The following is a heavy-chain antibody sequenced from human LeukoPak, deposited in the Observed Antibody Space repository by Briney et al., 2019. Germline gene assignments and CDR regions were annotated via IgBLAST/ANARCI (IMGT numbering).Heavy chain of an antibody. CDR3: ARDRENWGAVFDY. J-gene: IGHJ4*02. V-gene: IGHV1-69*13. Sequence: ASVKVSCKASGGTFSSYAISWVRQAPGQGLEWMGGIIPIFGTANYAQKFQGRVTITADESTSTAYMELSSLRSEDTAVYYCARDRENWGAVFDYWGQGTLVTVSS. D-gene: IGHD7-27*01. CDR2: IIPIFGTA. CDR1: GGTFSSYA.